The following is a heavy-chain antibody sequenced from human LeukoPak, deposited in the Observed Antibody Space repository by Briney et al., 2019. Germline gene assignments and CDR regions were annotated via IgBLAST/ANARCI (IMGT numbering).Heavy chain of an antibody. CDR3: ARGPFGYYDSSTCFDY. V-gene: IGHV3-74*01. Sequence: GGSLRLSCAASGFTFSSYLMHWVRQAPGKGLVWVSRINSDGSSTRHADSVKGRFTISRDNAKNTLYLQMNSLRAEDTAVYYCARGPFGYYDSSTCFDYWGQGTLVTVSS. CDR1: GFTFSSYL. CDR2: INSDGSST. J-gene: IGHJ4*02. D-gene: IGHD3-22*01.